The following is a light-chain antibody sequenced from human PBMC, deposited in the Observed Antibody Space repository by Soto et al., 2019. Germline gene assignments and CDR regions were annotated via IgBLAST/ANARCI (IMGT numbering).Light chain of an antibody. CDR3: HQYHNWPQT. J-gene: IGKJ1*01. CDR1: QGVFSN. CDR2: GAS. V-gene: IGKV3D-15*01. Sequence: EIVLTQSPATLSVSPGERATLSCSASQGVFSNLAWYQQKPGQAPRLLIYGASTRASAIPARFSGRGSGTGFTLTISRLQSEDFAVYFCHQYHNWPQTFGQGTKVDVK.